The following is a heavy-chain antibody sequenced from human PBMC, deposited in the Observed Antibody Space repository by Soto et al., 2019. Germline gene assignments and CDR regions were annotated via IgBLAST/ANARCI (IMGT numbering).Heavy chain of an antibody. V-gene: IGHV4-59*02. CDR1: GGSVRSNS. CDR2: LYPSGST. D-gene: IGHD2-2*01. Sequence: PSETLSLTCSVSGGSVRSNSWTWIRQPPGKGLEWVGFLYPSGSTIYNPSLKSRVTLSLDTSKNQFSLKLSSVTAADTAMYFCARLYCSNTSCTGFDPWGQGTLVTVSS. J-gene: IGHJ5*02. CDR3: ARLYCSNTSCTGFDP.